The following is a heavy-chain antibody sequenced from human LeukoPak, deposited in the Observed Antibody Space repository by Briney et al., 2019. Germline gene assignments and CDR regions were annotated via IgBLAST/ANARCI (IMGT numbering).Heavy chain of an antibody. CDR2: IYPGDSDT. J-gene: IGHJ3*02. D-gene: IGHD1-26*01. V-gene: IGHV5-51*01. Sequence: GESLKISCKGSGYSFTTYWIGWVRQMPGKGLEWMGIIYPGDSDTRYSPSFQGQVTISADKSISTAYLQWSSLKASDTAMYYCARHREVGATVDAFEIWGQGTMVTVSS. CDR1: GYSFTTYW. CDR3: ARHREVGATVDAFEI.